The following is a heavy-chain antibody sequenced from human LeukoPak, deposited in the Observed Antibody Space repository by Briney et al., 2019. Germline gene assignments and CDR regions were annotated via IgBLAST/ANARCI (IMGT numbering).Heavy chain of an antibody. CDR2: IYTRGST. D-gene: IGHD2-15*01. V-gene: IGHV4-4*07. CDR1: GGSISSYY. CDR3: ARELVAATPTYYYYYMDV. Sequence: PSETLSLTCTVSGGSISSYYWSWIRQPAGKGLEWIGRIYTRGSTKYNHSLKSQVTMSVDTSKNQFSLKLTSVTAADTAVYYCARELVAATPTYYYYYMDVWGKGTTVTVSS. J-gene: IGHJ6*03.